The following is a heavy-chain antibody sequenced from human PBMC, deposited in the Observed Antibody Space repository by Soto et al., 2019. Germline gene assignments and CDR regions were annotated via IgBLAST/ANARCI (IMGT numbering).Heavy chain of an antibody. V-gene: IGHV4-30-2*01. CDR2: IYHSGST. Sequence: SETLSLTCAVSGGSISSGGYSWSWIRQPPGKGLEWIGYIYHSGSTYYNPSLKSRVTIPVDRSKNQFSLKLSSVTAADTAVYYCARNSYYYDSSGYLIDYWGQGTLVTVSS. CDR1: GGSISSGGYS. CDR3: ARNSYYYDSSGYLIDY. J-gene: IGHJ4*02. D-gene: IGHD3-22*01.